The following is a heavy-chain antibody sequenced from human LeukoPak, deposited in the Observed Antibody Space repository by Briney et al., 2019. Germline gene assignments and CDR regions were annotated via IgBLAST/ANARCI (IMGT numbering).Heavy chain of an antibody. J-gene: IGHJ4*02. D-gene: IGHD3-10*01. CDR2: INGSGGST. CDR1: GFTFSSYA. Sequence: GGSLRLSCAASGFTFSSYAMSWVRQAPGKGLEWVSDINGSGGSTYYADSVKGRFTISRDNSKNTLYLQMNSLRAEDTAVYYCAKGYYYGSGSTPPRLDYWGQGTLVTVSS. V-gene: IGHV3-23*01. CDR3: AKGYYYGSGSTPPRLDY.